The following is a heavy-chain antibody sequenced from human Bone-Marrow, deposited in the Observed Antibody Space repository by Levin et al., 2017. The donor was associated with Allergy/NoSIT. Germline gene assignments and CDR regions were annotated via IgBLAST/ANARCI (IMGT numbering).Heavy chain of an antibody. CDR1: GDSISRSTYY. CDR3: ARGNYGSGTYADY. Sequence: PSETLSLTCTVSGDSISRSTYYWGWLRQPPGKGLEWIGNIYYSGTTYYNPSLKRRVTISADSSKNQLSLKLMSVTATDTAVYYCARGNYGSGTYADYWGQGTLVTVSS. V-gene: IGHV4-39*01. CDR2: IYYSGTT. D-gene: IGHD3-10*01. J-gene: IGHJ4*02.